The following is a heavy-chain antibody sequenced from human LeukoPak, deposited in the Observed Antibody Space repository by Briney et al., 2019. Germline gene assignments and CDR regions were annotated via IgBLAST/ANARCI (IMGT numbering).Heavy chain of an antibody. V-gene: IGHV3-23*01. CDR3: ARDERQFDY. CDR2: ISGSGGNT. J-gene: IGHJ4*02. Sequence: GGSLRLSCAASGFTFSSSAMTWVRQAPGKGLEWVSLISGSGGNTYYADSVKGRFTISRDNSKNTLYLQMNSLRAEDTAVYYCARDERQFDYWGQGTLVTVSS. CDR1: GFTFSSSA.